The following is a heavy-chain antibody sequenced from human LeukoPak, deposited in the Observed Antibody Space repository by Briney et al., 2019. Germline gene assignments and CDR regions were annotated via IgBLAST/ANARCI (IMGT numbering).Heavy chain of an antibody. CDR2: IDYSGST. V-gene: IGHV4-59*11. D-gene: IGHD6-13*01. CDR3: ARDVLAAAGN. Sequence: SETLSLTCTVSGGSMRSHYWSWIRQTPGKGLEWIGYIDYSGSTRYNPSLQSRVTISVDTSKNQFSLKLTSVTATDTAVYYCARDVLAAAGNWGQGALVTVSS. J-gene: IGHJ4*02. CDR1: GGSMRSHY.